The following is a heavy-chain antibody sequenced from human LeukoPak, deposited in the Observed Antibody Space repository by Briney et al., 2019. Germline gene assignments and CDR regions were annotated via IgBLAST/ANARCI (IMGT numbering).Heavy chain of an antibody. D-gene: IGHD2-8*01. CDR2: IKPDGSEK. CDR1: GITFSGHW. J-gene: IGHJ4*02. Sequence: GGSLRLSCAASGITFSGHWMTWVRQTPGKGLEWVASIKPDGSEKFYLDSVKGRFTISRDNAKNSLYLQMNSLRGEDTAVYYCATRPAGNNVHAVFDFWGQGTLTTVSS. V-gene: IGHV3-7*01. CDR3: ATRPAGNNVHAVFDF.